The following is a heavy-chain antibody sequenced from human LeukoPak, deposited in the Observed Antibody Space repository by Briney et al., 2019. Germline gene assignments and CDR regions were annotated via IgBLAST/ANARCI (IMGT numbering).Heavy chain of an antibody. V-gene: IGHV4-59*08. Sequence: SETLSLTCTVSGGSISTSYWSWIRQPPGKGLEWIGYIFYSGSTNYNPSLKSRVTMSVDTSKNQFSLKLSSVTAADTAVYYCARYYGGNHDYWGQGTLVTVSS. J-gene: IGHJ4*02. D-gene: IGHD4-23*01. CDR1: GGSISTSY. CDR3: ARYYGGNHDY. CDR2: IFYSGST.